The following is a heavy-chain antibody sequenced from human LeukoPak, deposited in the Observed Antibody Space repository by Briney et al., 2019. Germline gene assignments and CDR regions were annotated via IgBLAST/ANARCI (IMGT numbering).Heavy chain of an antibody. CDR2: INPNSGGT. J-gene: IGHJ4*02. CDR1: DYIFATEG. D-gene: IGHD3-9*01. V-gene: IGHV1-2*02. Sequence: GASVKVSCKASDYIFATEGFSWVRQAPGQGLEWMGWINPNSGGTRYAQKFQSGVTMTRDTSISTAYMELSRLRSDDTAVYYCARGGALYYDIWDWGQGTPVTVSS. CDR3: ARGGALYYDIWD.